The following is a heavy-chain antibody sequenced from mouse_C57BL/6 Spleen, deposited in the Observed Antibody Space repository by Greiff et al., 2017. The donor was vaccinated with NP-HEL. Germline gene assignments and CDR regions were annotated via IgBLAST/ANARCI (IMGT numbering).Heavy chain of an antibody. J-gene: IGHJ1*03. D-gene: IGHD2-2*01. CDR1: GYSFTGYY. CDR2: INPSTGGT. V-gene: IGHV1-42*01. CDR3: ARDPGSRYFDV. Sequence: EVQLQESGPELVKPGASVKISCKASGYSFTGYYMNWVKQSPEKSLEWIGEINPSTGGTTYNQKFKAKATLTVDKSSSTAYMQLKSLTSEDSAVYYCARDPGSRYFDVWGTGTTVTVSS.